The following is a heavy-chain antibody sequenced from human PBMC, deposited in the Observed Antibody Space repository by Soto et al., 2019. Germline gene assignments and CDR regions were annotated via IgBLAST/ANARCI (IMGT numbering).Heavy chain of an antibody. CDR1: GVTVSGNY. CDR3: ASTRGSSYDY. Sequence: PGGPLRLSCAASGVTVSGNYMSWVRQAPGKGLEWVSVIYNGGGTYYADSVKGRFTISRDNSKNTLYLQMNSLRAEDTAVYYCASTRGSSYDYWGQGTLVTVSA. CDR2: IYNGGGT. D-gene: IGHD6-6*01. J-gene: IGHJ4*02. V-gene: IGHV3-53*01.